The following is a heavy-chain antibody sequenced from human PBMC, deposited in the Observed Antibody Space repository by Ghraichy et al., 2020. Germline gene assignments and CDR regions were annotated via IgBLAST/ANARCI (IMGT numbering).Heavy chain of an antibody. J-gene: IGHJ4*02. CDR2: ISWVGDTT. D-gene: IGHD6-13*01. Sequence: GESLNISCATSGFTFDDYAMHWVRQAPGKALEWVSFISWVGDTTSYADSVKGRFTISRDNTKNTLFLQMTSLTPEDSAFYYCVKDRTSSWSFDSWGQGTLVTVSS. CDR1: GFTFDDYA. CDR3: VKDRTSSWSFDS. V-gene: IGHV3-43D*03.